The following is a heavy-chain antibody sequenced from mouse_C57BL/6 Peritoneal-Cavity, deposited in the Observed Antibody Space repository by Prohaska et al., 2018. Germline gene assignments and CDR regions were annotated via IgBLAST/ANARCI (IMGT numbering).Heavy chain of an antibody. CDR3: ARHYYGSSYWYFDV. V-gene: IGHV2-6-2*01. CDR1: GFSLTSYG. CDR2: IWSDGST. Sequence: ESDKNLVAPSQSLSITCTVSGFSLTSYGVHWVRQPPGKGLEWLVVIWSDGSTTYNSALKSRLSISKDNSKSQVFLKMNSLQTDDTAMYYCARHYYGSSYWYFDVWGTGTTVTVSS. D-gene: IGHD1-1*01. J-gene: IGHJ1*03.